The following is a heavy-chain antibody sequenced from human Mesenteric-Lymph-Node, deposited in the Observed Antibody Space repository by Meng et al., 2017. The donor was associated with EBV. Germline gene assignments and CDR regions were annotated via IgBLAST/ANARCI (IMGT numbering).Heavy chain of an antibody. CDR2: IYYSGST. D-gene: IGHD6-13*01. J-gene: IGHJ4*02. Sequence: QLQRQGSGPGLGKPSETLSLTCTVSGGSISSSSYYWGWIRQPPGKGLEWIGSIYYSGSTYYNPSLKSRVTISVDTSKNQFSLKLSSVTAADTAVYYCARPDSSSWIHFDYWGQGTLVTVSS. CDR3: ARPDSSSWIHFDY. CDR1: GGSISSSSYY. V-gene: IGHV4-39*01.